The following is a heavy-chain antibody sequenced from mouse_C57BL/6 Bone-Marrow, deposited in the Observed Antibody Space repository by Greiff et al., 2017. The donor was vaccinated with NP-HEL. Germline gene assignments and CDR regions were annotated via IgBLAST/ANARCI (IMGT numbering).Heavy chain of an antibody. Sequence: QVQLQQSGAELARPGASVKLSCKASGYTFTSYGISWVKQRPGQGLEWIGAIYPRSGNTYYNEKFKGKATLTADKSSSTAYMELRSLTSEDSAVYFCARGSYWGQGTTLTVSS. CDR1: GYTFTSYG. J-gene: IGHJ2*01. V-gene: IGHV1-81*01. CDR3: ARGSY. CDR2: IYPRSGNT.